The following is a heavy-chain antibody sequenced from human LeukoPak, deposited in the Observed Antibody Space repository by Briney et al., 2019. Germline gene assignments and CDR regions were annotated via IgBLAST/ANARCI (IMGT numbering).Heavy chain of an antibody. J-gene: IGHJ4*02. Sequence: GGSLRLSCAASGFTFSNYAMSWVRQAPGKGLEWVSTISGSGGGTYYADSVKGRFTLSRDNSMNTLDLQMNSLRAEDTAVYYCAKDVESGRSADYWGQGTLVTVSS. D-gene: IGHD3-10*01. CDR3: AKDVESGRSADY. V-gene: IGHV3-23*01. CDR1: GFTFSNYA. CDR2: ISGSGGGT.